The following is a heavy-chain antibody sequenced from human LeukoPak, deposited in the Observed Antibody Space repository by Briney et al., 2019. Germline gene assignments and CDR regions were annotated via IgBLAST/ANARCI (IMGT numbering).Heavy chain of an antibody. CDR2: LSSGSSYI. CDR3: GTTDILVTTNP. V-gene: IGHV3-21*01. CDR1: GFTFSSYT. D-gene: IGHD4-17*01. Sequence: PGGSLRLSCAASGFTFSSYTMNWVRQAPGKGLEWVSCLSSGSSYIYYADSVKGRFTISRDNAKNSLYLQMNSLRGEDTAVYYYGTTDILVTTNPWGQGTLVTVSS. J-gene: IGHJ5*02.